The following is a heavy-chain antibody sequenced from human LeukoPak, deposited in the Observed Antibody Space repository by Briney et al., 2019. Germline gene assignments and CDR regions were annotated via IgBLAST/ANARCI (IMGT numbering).Heavy chain of an antibody. J-gene: IGHJ4*02. Sequence: SETLSLTCTVSGASISSRNYYWGWIRQPPGKGLEWIGSIFYSGSSYYNPSLKSRVTISLDTSKNQFSLKLNSVTAAGTAVYYCARLIPTAYCGGDCYPFDYWGQGTLVTVSS. CDR2: IFYSGSS. D-gene: IGHD2-21*02. CDR1: GASISSRNYY. CDR3: ARLIPTAYCGGDCYPFDY. V-gene: IGHV4-39*07.